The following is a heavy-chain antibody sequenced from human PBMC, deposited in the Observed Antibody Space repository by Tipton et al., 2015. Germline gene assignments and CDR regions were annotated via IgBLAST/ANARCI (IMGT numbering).Heavy chain of an antibody. J-gene: IGHJ6*02. V-gene: IGHV3-53*01. D-gene: IGHD1-26*01. CDR1: GFTVSSNY. CDR2: ISTDGTT. Sequence: QLVQSGGGLIQPGGSLRLSCAASGFTVSSNYMSWVRQAPGKGLEWVSVISTDGTTFYADSVKGRFSISRDTSRNTLYLQMNNLRVEDTAVYYCATHVRGAKRIGLFSGTTYHYSAMEIWGQGTTVTVSS. CDR3: ATHVRGAKRIGLFSGTTYHYSAMEI.